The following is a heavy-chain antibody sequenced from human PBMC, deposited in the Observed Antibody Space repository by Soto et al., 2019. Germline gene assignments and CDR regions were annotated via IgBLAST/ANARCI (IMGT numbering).Heavy chain of an antibody. CDR3: AGDYGGNSGQFDY. CDR2: IWYDGSNK. J-gene: IGHJ4*02. V-gene: IGHV3-33*01. D-gene: IGHD4-17*01. Sequence: QVQLVESGGGVVQPGRSLRLSCAASGFTFSSYGMHWVRQAPGKGLEWVAVIWYDGSNKYYADSVKGRFTISRDNSKNTLYLQMISLRAEDTAVYYCAGDYGGNSGQFDYWGQGTLVTVSS. CDR1: GFTFSSYG.